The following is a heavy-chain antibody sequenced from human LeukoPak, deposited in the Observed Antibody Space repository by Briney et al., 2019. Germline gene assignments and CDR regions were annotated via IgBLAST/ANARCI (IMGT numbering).Heavy chain of an antibody. CDR3: AKGNHMVRGVIIPYYFDY. Sequence: GGSLRLSCAASGFTFSSYAMSWVRQAPGKGLEWVSAISGSGSSTYYADSVKGRFTISGDNSKNTLYLQMNSLRAEDTAVYYCAKGNHMVRGVIIPYYFDYWGQGTLVTVSS. CDR2: ISGSGSST. V-gene: IGHV3-23*01. J-gene: IGHJ4*02. D-gene: IGHD3-10*01. CDR1: GFTFSSYA.